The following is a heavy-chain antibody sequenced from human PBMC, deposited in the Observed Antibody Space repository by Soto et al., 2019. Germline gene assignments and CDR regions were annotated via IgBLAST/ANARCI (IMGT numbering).Heavy chain of an antibody. V-gene: IGHV3-23*01. CDR3: ATRSLPEDLYYYYYMDV. CDR1: GFTFSSYA. Sequence: EVQLLESGGGLVQPGGSLRLSCAASGFTFSSYAMSWVRQAPGKGLEWVSAISGSGGSTYYADSVKGRFTISRDNSKNTLYLQMNSLRAEDTAVYYCATRSLPEDLYYYYYMDVWGKGTTVTVSS. CDR2: ISGSGGST. J-gene: IGHJ6*03. D-gene: IGHD3-16*02.